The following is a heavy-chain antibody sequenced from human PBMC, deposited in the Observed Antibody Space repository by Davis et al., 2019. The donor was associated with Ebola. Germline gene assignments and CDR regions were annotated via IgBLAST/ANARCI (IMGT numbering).Heavy chain of an antibody. D-gene: IGHD2-2*02. V-gene: IGHV1-2*02. J-gene: IGHJ4*02. CDR3: ARVRYCSSTTCYTGYSY. CDR2: INPNSGGT. CDR1: GYTFTGYY. Sequence: ASVKVSCKASGYTFTGYYMHWVRQAPGQGLEWMGWINPNSGGTNYAQKFQGRVTMTRDTSISTAYMELSRLRSDDTAVYYCARVRYCSSTTCYTGYSYWGQGTLVTVSS.